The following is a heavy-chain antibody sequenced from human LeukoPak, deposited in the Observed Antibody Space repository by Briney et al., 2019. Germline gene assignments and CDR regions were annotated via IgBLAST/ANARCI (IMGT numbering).Heavy chain of an antibody. CDR2: IRSKANNYAT. CDR1: GFIFSGSA. J-gene: IGHJ5*02. Sequence: GGSLRLSCAASGFIFSGSAMHWVRQASGKGLEWVGRIRSKANNYATAYAASVKGRFTISRDDSKNTAYLQMSSLKTEDTAVYYCIRLRDSSGWYAGFDPWGQGTLVSVSS. V-gene: IGHV3-73*01. CDR3: IRLRDSSGWYAGFDP. D-gene: IGHD6-19*01.